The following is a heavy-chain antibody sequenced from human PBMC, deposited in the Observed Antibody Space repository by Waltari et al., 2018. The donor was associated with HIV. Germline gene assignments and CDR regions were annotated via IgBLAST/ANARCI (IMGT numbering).Heavy chain of an antibody. CDR1: GFTYRSFW. V-gene: IGHV3-7*01. Sequence: EVQLVESGGGLVQPGGSRRLSCAASGFTYRSFWRSWVRQAPGKGLEWGANIKQEGGEKYYVDSVKGRFTIARDNAKKSLYLQMNSLRAEDTAVYYCARDRPPDDYSNYYYHYGMDVWGQGTTVTVSS. CDR2: IKQEGGEK. CDR3: ARDRPPDDYSNYYYHYGMDV. J-gene: IGHJ6*02. D-gene: IGHD4-4*01.